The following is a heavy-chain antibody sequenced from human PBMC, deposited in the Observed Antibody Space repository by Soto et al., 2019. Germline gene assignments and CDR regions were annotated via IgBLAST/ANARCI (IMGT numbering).Heavy chain of an antibody. V-gene: IGHV3-23*01. Sequence: EVQLLESRGGLVQPGGSLRLSCAASGFTFSDYAMSWVRQAPGKGLEWVSGISGSGGGTTYADSVKGRFTISRDNSKNTLYLQMNSLRAEDTAVYYCAKDRDDFDFIWGSFYWGQGTLVTVSS. CDR3: AKDRDDFDFIWGSFY. D-gene: IGHD3-16*01. CDR2: ISGSGGGT. CDR1: GFTFSDYA. J-gene: IGHJ4*02.